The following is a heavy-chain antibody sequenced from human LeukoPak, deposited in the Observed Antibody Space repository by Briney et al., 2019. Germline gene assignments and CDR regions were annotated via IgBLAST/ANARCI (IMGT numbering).Heavy chain of an antibody. CDR3: ARAYEGYYGMDV. J-gene: IGHJ6*02. CDR2: ISSSSSYI. V-gene: IGHV3-21*01. CDR1: GFTFSSYS. D-gene: IGHD5-12*01. Sequence: PGGSLRLSCGASGFTFSSYSMNWVRQAPGKGLEWVSSISSSSSYIYYADSVKGRFTISRDNAKNSLYLQMNSLRAEDTAVYYCARAYEGYYGMDVWGQGTTVTVSS.